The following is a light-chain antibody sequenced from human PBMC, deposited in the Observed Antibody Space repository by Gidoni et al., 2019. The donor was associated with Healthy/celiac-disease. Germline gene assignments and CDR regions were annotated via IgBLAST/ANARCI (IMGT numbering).Light chain of an antibody. CDR3: CSYAGSSTV. CDR1: SSDVGGYNL. CDR2: AVS. V-gene: IGLV2-23*02. Sequence: QSALTQPASVSGSHGQSITISCTGTSSDVGGYNLVSWYQQHPGKAPKLMIDAVSKRPPGVSNRFSGSKSGNTASLTISGLQAEDEADYYGCSYAGSSTVFGGGTKLTV. J-gene: IGLJ2*01.